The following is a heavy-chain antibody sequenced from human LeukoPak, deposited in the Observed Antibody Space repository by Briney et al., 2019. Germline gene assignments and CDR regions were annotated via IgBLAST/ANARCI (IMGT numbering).Heavy chain of an antibody. V-gene: IGHV4-34*01. J-gene: IGHJ4*02. CDR1: IGSFSDHY. D-gene: IGHD5-12*01. CDR2: INHRGST. CDR3: ARGRVDIADH. Sequence: SETLSLTCAVYIGSFSDHYWTWIRQSPEKGLEWIGEINHRGSTNYNPSLTSRVTMSVDTSKNQFSLKLNSVTAADTAVYYCARGRVDIADHWGQGTPVTVSS.